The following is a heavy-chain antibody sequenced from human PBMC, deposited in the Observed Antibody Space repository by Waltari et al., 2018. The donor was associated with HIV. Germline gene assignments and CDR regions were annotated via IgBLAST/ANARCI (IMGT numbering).Heavy chain of an antibody. CDR3: ARGHRETVTTLRFDP. Sequence: EVQVLESGGGLVQPGGSLRLSWAASGFTFSPYPMGWVRQAPGKGLEWVSAIGRSGATTFYADSVKGRFTISRDNSKNTLYLQMNSLRAEDTAVYYCARGHRETVTTLRFDPWGQGTLVTVSS. CDR1: GFTFSPYP. J-gene: IGHJ5*02. CDR2: IGRSGATT. V-gene: IGHV3-23*01. D-gene: IGHD4-17*01.